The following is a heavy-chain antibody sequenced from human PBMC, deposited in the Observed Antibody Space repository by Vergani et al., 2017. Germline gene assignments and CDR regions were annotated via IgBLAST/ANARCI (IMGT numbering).Heavy chain of an antibody. CDR2: IRYDGSRR. J-gene: IGHJ4*02. CDR3: VKGKGTFEN. CDR1: GFRLSRLW. V-gene: IGHV3-30*02. Sequence: QVQLVESGGGVFQPGSSLRLPFAASGFRLSRLWRSWVRQAPGKGLEWLSFIRYDGSRRDYGESVKGRFTISRDNSKNMVYIQMNSLRPEDTAVYYCVKGKGTFENWGQGTLVTVSS. D-gene: IGHD1-7*01.